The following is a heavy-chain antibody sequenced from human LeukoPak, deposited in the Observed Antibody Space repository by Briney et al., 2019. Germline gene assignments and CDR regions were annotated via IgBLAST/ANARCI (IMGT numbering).Heavy chain of an antibody. CDR2: INAGNGNT. CDR3: ARDLPRYCSSTSCQGNY. CDR1: GYTFTSCA. D-gene: IGHD2-2*01. J-gene: IGHJ4*02. Sequence: ASVKVSCKASGYTFTSCAMHWVRQAPGQRLEWMGWINAGNGNTKYSQKFQGRVTITRDTSASTAYMELSSLRSEDTAVYYCARDLPRYCSSTSCQGNYWGQGTLVTVSS. V-gene: IGHV1-3*01.